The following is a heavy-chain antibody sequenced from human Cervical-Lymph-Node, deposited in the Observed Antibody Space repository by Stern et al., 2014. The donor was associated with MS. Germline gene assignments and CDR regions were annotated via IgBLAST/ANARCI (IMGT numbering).Heavy chain of an antibody. V-gene: IGHV1-18*04. Sequence: VQLPHPPADAKKPGASVKVSCKASGYTFTSYGISWVRQAPGQGLEWMAWISAYNGNTNYAQKPQGRATMTTDTSPSTAYMELRSLRSDDTAVYYCARGPYNWNTNPDYWGQGTLVTVSS. J-gene: IGHJ4*02. CDR2: ISAYNGNT. CDR1: GYTFTSYG. D-gene: IGHD1-1*01. CDR3: ARGPYNWNTNPDY.